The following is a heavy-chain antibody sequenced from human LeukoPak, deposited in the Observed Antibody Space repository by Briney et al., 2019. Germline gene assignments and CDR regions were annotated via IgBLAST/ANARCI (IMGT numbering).Heavy chain of an antibody. CDR3: ARGALDYDILTGYSRGAFDI. CDR2: IYPGDSDT. V-gene: IGHV5-51*01. Sequence: PGESLKISCKGSGYSFTSYWIGWVRQMPGKGLEWIGIIYPGDSDTRYSPSFQGQVTISADKSISTAYLQWSSLKASDTAMYYCARGALDYDILTGYSRGAFDIWGQGTMVTVSS. J-gene: IGHJ3*02. CDR1: GYSFTSYW. D-gene: IGHD3-9*01.